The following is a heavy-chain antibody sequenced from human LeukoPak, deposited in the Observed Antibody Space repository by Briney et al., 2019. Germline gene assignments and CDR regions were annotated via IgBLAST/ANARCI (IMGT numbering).Heavy chain of an antibody. CDR1: GYTFTSYG. D-gene: IGHD2-21*02. CDR3: ARDYLAYCGGDCYSNY. J-gene: IGHJ4*02. CDR2: ISAYNSNT. Sequence: ASVKVSCKASGYTFTSYGISWVRQAPGQGLEWMGWISAYNSNTNYAQKLQGRVTMTTDTSTSIAYMELRSLRSDDTAVYYCARDYLAYCGGDCYSNYWGQGTLVTVPS. V-gene: IGHV1-18*01.